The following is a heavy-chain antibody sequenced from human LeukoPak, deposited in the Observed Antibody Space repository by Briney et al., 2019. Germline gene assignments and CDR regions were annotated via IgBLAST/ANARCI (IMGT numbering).Heavy chain of an antibody. Sequence: ASVKVSCKASGYTFTGYAMNWVRQAPGQGLEWMGRINPNSGGTNYAQKFQGRVTMTRDTSISTAYMELSRLRSDDTAVYYCARRRQAPSYGMDVWGQGTTVTVSS. V-gene: IGHV1-2*06. CDR2: INPNSGGT. CDR1: GYTFTGYA. CDR3: ARRRQAPSYGMDV. J-gene: IGHJ6*02.